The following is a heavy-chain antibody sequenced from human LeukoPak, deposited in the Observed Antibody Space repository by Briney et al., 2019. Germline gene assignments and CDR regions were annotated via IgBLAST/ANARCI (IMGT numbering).Heavy chain of an antibody. V-gene: IGHV1-69*04. CDR2: IIPILGIA. J-gene: IGHJ4*02. D-gene: IGHD6-13*01. CDR3: ARGGGYSSSWTFDY. CDR1: GGTFSSYA. Sequence: GSSVKVSCKASGGTFSSYAISWVRQAPGQGLEWMGRIIPILGIANYAQKFQGRVTITADKSTSTAYMELGSLRSEDTAVYYCARGGGYSSSWTFDYWGQGTLVTVSS.